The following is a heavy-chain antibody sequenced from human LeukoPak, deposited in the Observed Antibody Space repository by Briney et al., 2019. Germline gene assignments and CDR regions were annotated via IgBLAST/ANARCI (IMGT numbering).Heavy chain of an antibody. CDR1: GDSISSSD. V-gene: IGHV4-59*01. J-gene: IGHJ3*02. CDR3: ARDTPENHAFEI. Sequence: SETLSLTCTICGDSISSSDWSWIRQPPGKGLEWIGYIYYSGTTNYNPSLKSRVTISIDTSKNQFSLKLSSVTAADTAVYYCARDTPENHAFEIWGQGTMVTVSS. CDR2: IYYSGTT.